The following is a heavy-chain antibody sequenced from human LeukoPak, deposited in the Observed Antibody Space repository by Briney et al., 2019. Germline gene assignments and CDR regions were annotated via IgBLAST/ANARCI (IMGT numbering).Heavy chain of an antibody. Sequence: PSETLSLTCTVSGGSISSHYWTWIRQSPVKGLEWIGDISNSGSTSYNPSLKSRVTISIDTSKNQFSLKLSSVTAADTAVYYCGRDALVGYFSYYYLDVWGKGTTVTVSS. CDR2: ISNSGST. D-gene: IGHD2-15*01. V-gene: IGHV4-59*11. CDR1: GGSISSHY. CDR3: GRDALVGYFSYYYLDV. J-gene: IGHJ6*03.